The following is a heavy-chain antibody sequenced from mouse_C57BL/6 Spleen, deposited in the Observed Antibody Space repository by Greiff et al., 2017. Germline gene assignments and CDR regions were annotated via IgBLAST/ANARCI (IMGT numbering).Heavy chain of an antibody. V-gene: IGHV5-17*01. CDR1: GFTFSDYG. Sequence: EVKVVESGGGLVKPGGSLKLSCAASGFTFSDYGMHWVRQAPEKGLEWVAYISSGSSTIYYADTVKGRFTISRDNAKNTLFLQMTSLRSEDTAMYYCALNWLGRHYYAMDYWGQGTSVTVSS. CDR3: ALNWLGRHYYAMDY. CDR2: ISSGSSTI. D-gene: IGHD4-1*02. J-gene: IGHJ4*01.